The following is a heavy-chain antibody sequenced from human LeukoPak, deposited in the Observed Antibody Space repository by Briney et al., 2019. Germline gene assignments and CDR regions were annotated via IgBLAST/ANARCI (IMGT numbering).Heavy chain of an antibody. D-gene: IGHD2-15*01. CDR2: ISGSGGST. Sequence: GGSLRLSCAASGFTFSSYAMSWVRQAPGKGLEWVSAISGSGGSTYHADSVKGRFTISRDNSKNTLYLQMNSLRAEDTAVYYCAKRRQDIVVVVAATHYYYYMDVWGKGTTVTVSS. J-gene: IGHJ6*03. CDR1: GFTFSSYA. V-gene: IGHV3-23*01. CDR3: AKRRQDIVVVVAATHYYYYMDV.